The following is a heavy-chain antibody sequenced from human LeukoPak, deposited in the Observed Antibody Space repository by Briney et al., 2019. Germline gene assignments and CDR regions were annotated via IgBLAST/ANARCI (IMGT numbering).Heavy chain of an antibody. CDR3: AKGNGGNSGEYFYYGMDV. CDR2: ISGSGGNT. CDR1: RFTFNSYA. J-gene: IGHJ6*02. V-gene: IGHV3-23*01. D-gene: IGHD4-23*01. Sequence: GGSLRLSCAASRFTFNSYAMTWVRQAPGKGLEWVSAISGSGGNTYYADSVKGRFTISRDNSKNTLYLQLTSLRAEDTAVYYCAKGNGGNSGEYFYYGMDVWGQGTTVTVSS.